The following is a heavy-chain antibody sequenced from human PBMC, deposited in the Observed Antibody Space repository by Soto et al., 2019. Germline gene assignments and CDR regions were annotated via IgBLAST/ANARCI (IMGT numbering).Heavy chain of an antibody. V-gene: IGHV1-8*01. Sequence: QVQLVQSGAEVKKPGAAVKVSCKVSGYTFSSYDINWVRQAAGQGLEWMGWMNPNSGNTGYAQKFQGRVTMTRETSISTAYMELSRLRSEDTAVYYCARRNTYYYFGMDVWGQGTTITVSS. CDR3: ARRNTYYYFGMDV. J-gene: IGHJ6*02. CDR1: GYTFSSYD. CDR2: MNPNSGNT.